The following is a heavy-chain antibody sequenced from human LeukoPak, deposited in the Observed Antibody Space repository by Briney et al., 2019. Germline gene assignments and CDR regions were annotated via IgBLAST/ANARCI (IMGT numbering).Heavy chain of an antibody. Sequence: SETLSLTCAVYGGSFSGYYWSWIRQPPGKGLEWIGEINHSGSTNYNPSLKSRVTISVDTSKNQFSLKLSSVTAADTAVYYCARHGMDVWGQGITVTVSS. J-gene: IGHJ6*02. CDR2: INHSGST. CDR3: ARHGMDV. V-gene: IGHV4-34*01. CDR1: GGSFSGYY.